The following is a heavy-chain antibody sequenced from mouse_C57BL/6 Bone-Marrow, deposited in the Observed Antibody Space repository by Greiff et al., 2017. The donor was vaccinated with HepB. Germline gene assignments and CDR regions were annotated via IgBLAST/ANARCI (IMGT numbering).Heavy chain of an antibody. CDR1: GFSLSTFGMG. Sequence: QVTLKVSGPGILQPSQTLSLTCSFSGFSLSTFGMGVGWIRQPSGKGLEWLAHIWWDDDKYYNPALKSRLTISKDTSKNQVFLKIANVDTADTATYYCARTTGIYYGNYAWFAYWGQGTLVTVSA. CDR2: IWWDDDK. CDR3: ARTTGIYYGNYAWFAY. V-gene: IGHV8-8*01. D-gene: IGHD2-1*01. J-gene: IGHJ3*01.